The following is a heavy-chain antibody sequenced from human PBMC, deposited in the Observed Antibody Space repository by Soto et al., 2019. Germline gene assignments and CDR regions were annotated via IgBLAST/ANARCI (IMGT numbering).Heavy chain of an antibody. CDR2: TIPMFGTT. Sequence: QVQLVQSGAEVKKPESSVRVSCKASGGTFNNYAITWVRQAPGQGLEWLGGTIPMFGTTNYAEKYQGRVKITADESTNTAYMALSSLRYEDTAIYYCTRCGIRYHRIGYYLGIAGMDVWGQGTTVIVSS. J-gene: IGHJ6*02. CDR3: TRCGIRYHRIGYYLGIAGMDV. CDR1: GGTFNNYA. V-gene: IGHV1-69*12. D-gene: IGHD3-22*01.